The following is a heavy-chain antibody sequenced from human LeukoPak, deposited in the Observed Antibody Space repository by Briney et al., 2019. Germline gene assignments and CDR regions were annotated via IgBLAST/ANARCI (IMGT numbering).Heavy chain of an antibody. Sequence: SETLSLTCTVSGGSISSSYWSWIRQPPGKGLEWIGYIYYSGSTNYNPSLKSRVTISVDTSKNQFSLKLNSVTAADTAVYYCARQGPLTTAVNTRTNPFDYWGQGTLVTVSS. CDR1: GGSISSSY. J-gene: IGHJ4*02. CDR2: IYYSGST. V-gene: IGHV4-59*08. D-gene: IGHD4-11*01. CDR3: ARQGPLTTAVNTRTNPFDY.